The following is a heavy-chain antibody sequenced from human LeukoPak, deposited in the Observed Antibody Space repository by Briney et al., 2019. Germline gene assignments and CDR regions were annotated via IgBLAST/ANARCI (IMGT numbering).Heavy chain of an antibody. V-gene: IGHV3-33*01. D-gene: IGHD5-24*01. CDR2: IWYDGSNK. CDR3: ARGLSPTRQRWLQFGGDY. Sequence: GGSLRLSCAASGFTFSSYGMHWVRQAPGKGLEWVAVIWYDGSNKYYADSVKGRFTISRDNSKNTLYLQMNSLRAEDTAVYYCARGLSPTRQRWLQFGGDYWGQGTLVTVSS. CDR1: GFTFSSYG. J-gene: IGHJ4*02.